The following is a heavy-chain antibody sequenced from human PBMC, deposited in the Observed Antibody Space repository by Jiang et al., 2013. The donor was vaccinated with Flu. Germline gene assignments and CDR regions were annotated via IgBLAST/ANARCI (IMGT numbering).Heavy chain of an antibody. CDR1: GFTFRSYA. Sequence: LLESGGGVVQPGRSLRLSCAASGFTFRSYAMHWVRQAPGKGLEWVAVMSYDGSDKYYADSVKGRFTISRDNSKNTLYLQMNSLRPEDTAVYYCARGGDSSSWYGNWFDPWGQGTLVTVSS. J-gene: IGHJ5*02. CDR2: MSYDGSDK. V-gene: IGHV3-30-3*01. CDR3: ARGGDSSSWYGNWFDP. D-gene: IGHD6-13*01.